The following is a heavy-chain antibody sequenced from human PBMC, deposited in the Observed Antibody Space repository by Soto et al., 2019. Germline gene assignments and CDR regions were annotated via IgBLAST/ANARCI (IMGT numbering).Heavy chain of an antibody. CDR2: IHTGAGNT. CDR3: AKDPDGMRWYDWLES. V-gene: IGHV1-3*04. J-gene: IGHJ5*01. Sequence: ASVKVSCKASGYIFSNYGIHWLRQVPGQRPEWMGWIHTGAGNTEYSEKFQGRVTITRDTSATTAHMELSSLRSEDTAVYYCAKDPDGMRWYDWLESWGQGTLVTVSS. CDR1: GYIFSNYG. D-gene: IGHD3-3*01.